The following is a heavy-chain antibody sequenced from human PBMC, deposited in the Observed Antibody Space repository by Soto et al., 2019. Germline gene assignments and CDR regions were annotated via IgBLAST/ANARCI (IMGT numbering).Heavy chain of an antibody. J-gene: IGHJ4*02. CDR3: ARDLGGWPDY. CDR1: GYTSTSYA. Sequence: GASVKVSCKASGYTSTSYAIHWVRQAPGQRLEWMGWINAGNGNTKYSQKFQDRVTITRDTSASTAYMELSSLRSEGTAVYYCARDLGGWPDYWGQGTLVTVSS. V-gene: IGHV1-3*01. D-gene: IGHD6-19*01. CDR2: INAGNGNT.